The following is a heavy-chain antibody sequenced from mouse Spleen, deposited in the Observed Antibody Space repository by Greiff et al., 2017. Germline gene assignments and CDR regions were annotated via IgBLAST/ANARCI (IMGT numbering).Heavy chain of an antibody. CDR2: IDPSDSYT. CDR3: ARRALLRFDY. J-gene: IGHJ2*01. CDR1: GYTFTSYW. V-gene: IGHV1-69*01. Sequence: QVQLQQPGAELVMPGASVKLSCKASGYTFTSYWMHWVKQRPGQGLEWIGEIDPSDSYTNYNQKFKGKATLTVDKSSSTAYMQLSSLTSEDSAVYYCARRALLRFDYWGQGTTLTVSS. D-gene: IGHD1-1*01.